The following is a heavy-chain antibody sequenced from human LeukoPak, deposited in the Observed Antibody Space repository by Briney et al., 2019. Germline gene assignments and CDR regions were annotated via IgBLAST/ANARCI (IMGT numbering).Heavy chain of an antibody. Sequence: GGSLRLSCAASGFTFSSYSVNWVRQAPGKGLEWVSSISSSSSYIYYADSVKGRFTISRDNAKNSLYLQMNSLRAEDTAVYYCASPLRYFDPGDYWGQGTLVTVSS. CDR3: ASPLRYFDPGDY. J-gene: IGHJ4*02. CDR2: ISSSSSYI. CDR1: GFTFSSYS. D-gene: IGHD3-9*01. V-gene: IGHV3-21*01.